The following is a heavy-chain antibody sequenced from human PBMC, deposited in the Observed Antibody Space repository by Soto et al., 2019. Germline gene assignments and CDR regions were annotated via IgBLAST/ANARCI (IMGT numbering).Heavy chain of an antibody. D-gene: IGHD1-1*01. J-gene: IGHJ4*02. CDR3: VRDLTSGYLDY. V-gene: IGHV3-30*03. CDR1: GFTFSSYG. CDR2: ISYDGSNK. Sequence: GGSLRLSCAASGFTFSSYGMHWVRQAPGKGLEWVAVISYDGSNKYYADSVKGRFTISRDNSKKTLYVEMNSLGAEDTAVYYCVRDLTSGYLDYWGQGAVVTVSS.